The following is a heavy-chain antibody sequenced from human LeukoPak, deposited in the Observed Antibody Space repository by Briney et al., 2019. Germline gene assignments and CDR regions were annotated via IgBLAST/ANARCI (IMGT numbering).Heavy chain of an antibody. Sequence: QAGGSLRLSCAASGFTFNNYAMYWVRQAPGKGLEWVAVVSYGGNDKYYTDSVKGRFTISRDNSNNTLFLEMNSLRPDDTGLYFCARDAREWDDWNWFDPWGHGTLVIVSS. CDR1: GFTFNNYA. V-gene: IGHV3-30*04. CDR2: VSYGGNDK. D-gene: IGHD1-26*01. J-gene: IGHJ5*02. CDR3: ARDAREWDDWNWFDP.